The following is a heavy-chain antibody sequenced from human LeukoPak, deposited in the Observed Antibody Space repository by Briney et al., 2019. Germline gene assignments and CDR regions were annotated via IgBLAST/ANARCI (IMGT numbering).Heavy chain of an antibody. CDR1: GGSISSYY. J-gene: IGHJ6*02. CDR3: ARARYGMDV. CDR2: IYTSGST. V-gene: IGHV4-4*07. Sequence: SETLSLTCTVSGGSISSYYWSWIGQPAGKGLEGIGRIYTSGSTNYNPSLTSRVTMSVDTSKNQFSLKLSSVTAADTAVYYCARARYGMDVWGQGTTVTVSS.